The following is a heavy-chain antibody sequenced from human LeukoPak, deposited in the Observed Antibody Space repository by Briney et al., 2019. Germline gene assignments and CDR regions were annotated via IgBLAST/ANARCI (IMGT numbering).Heavy chain of an antibody. J-gene: IGHJ4*02. Sequence: PGGSLRLSCAASGFTVSSNYMSWVRQAPGKGLEWVSVIHSGGSTYYADSVKGRFTISRDNSKNTLYLQMNSLRAEDTAVYYCARVKAYDFWSGYFDYWGQGTLVTVSS. CDR1: GFTVSSNY. D-gene: IGHD3-3*01. V-gene: IGHV3-53*01. CDR2: IHSGGST. CDR3: ARVKAYDFWSGYFDY.